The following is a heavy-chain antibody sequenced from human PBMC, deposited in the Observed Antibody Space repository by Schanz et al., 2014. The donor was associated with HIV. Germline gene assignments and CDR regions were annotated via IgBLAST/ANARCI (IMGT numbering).Heavy chain of an antibody. CDR2: ISGRSNQI. V-gene: IGHV3-21*06. Sequence: EVQLVESGGRLVRPGESLTLSCITSDFTLTGYSMNWIRQAPGKGLGWVSSISGRSNQIYYAHSMRDRVIVSRDNAQILVFPKLSSLRDDDTAVYCCARGWRENSFDYWGQGTLVTVSS. J-gene: IGHJ4*02. CDR3: ARGWRENSFDY. D-gene: IGHD4-4*01. CDR1: DFTLTGYS.